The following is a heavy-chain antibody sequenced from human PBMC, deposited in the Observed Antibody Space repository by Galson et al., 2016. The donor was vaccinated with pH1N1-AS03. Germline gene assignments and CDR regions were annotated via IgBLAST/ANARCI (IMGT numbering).Heavy chain of an antibody. Sequence: SVKVSCKASGYTFSRYGITWVRQAPGQGLEWMGWVSPHSGNTRNAQKFQGRVTMTTDTSTNTAYMELRSLKSDDTAVYFCGRSYNFDVGGYWGQGTLVTVSS. CDR1: GYTFSRYG. D-gene: IGHD3-9*01. CDR3: GRSYNFDVGGY. CDR2: VSPHSGNT. J-gene: IGHJ4*02. V-gene: IGHV1-18*01.